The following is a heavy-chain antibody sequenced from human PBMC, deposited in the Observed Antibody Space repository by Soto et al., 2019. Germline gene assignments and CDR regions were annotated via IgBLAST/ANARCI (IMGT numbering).Heavy chain of an antibody. J-gene: IGHJ6*02. CDR2: ISWDGGST. V-gene: IGHV3-43*01. CDR1: GFTFDDYT. Sequence: GGSLRLSCAASGFTFDDYTMHWVRQAPGKGLEWVSLISWDGGSTYYADSVKGRFTISRDNSKNSLYLQMNSLRTEDTALYYCAKDRAGRRYCSSTSCYSDYYYYGMDVWGQGTTVTVSS. D-gene: IGHD2-2*01. CDR3: AKDRAGRRYCSSTSCYSDYYYYGMDV.